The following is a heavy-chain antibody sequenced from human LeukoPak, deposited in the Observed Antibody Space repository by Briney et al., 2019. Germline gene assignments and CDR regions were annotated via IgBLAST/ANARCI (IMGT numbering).Heavy chain of an antibody. CDR1: GYTFTGYY. CDR3: ARVSFPSVYCSSTSCYPLYGMDV. D-gene: IGHD2-2*01. Sequence: GASVKVSCKASGYTFTGYYMHWVRQAPGQGLAWMGWINPNSGGTNYAQKFQGRVTMTRDTSISTAYMELSRLRSDDTAVYYCARVSFPSVYCSSTSCYPLYGMDVWGQGTTVTVSS. J-gene: IGHJ6*02. CDR2: INPNSGGT. V-gene: IGHV1-2*02.